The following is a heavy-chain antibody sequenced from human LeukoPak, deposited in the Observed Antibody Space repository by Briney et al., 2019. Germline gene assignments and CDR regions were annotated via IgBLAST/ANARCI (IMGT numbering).Heavy chain of an antibody. CDR2: IYPGGGST. CDR1: GGTFSSYA. V-gene: IGHV1-46*01. CDR3: ARDNDFDY. J-gene: IGHJ4*02. D-gene: IGHD2-8*01. Sequence: ASVKVSCKASGGTFSSYAISWVRQAPGQGLEWMGIIYPGGGSTNSAQKFQGRVTMTRDMSTSTVYMELSSLRSEDTAAYYCARDNDFDYWGQGTLVTVSS.